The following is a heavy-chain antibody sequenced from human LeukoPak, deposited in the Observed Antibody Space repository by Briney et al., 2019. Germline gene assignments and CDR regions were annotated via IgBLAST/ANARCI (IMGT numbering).Heavy chain of an antibody. V-gene: IGHV3-23*01. CDR3: AKPTSYDSSGYYYGFDY. J-gene: IGHJ4*02. D-gene: IGHD3-22*01. CDR2: ISGSGGST. CDR1: GFTFSSYA. Sequence: PGGSLRLSCAASGFTFSSYAMSWVRQAPGKGLEWVSAISGSGGSTYYADSVKGRFTISRDNSKNTLYLQINSLRAEGTAVYYCAKPTSYDSSGYYYGFDYWGQGTLVTVSS.